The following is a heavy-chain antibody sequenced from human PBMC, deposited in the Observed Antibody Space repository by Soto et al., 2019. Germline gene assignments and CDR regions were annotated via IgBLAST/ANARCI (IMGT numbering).Heavy chain of an antibody. V-gene: IGHV1-18*01. Sequence: QVQLVQSGAEVKKPGASVKVSCKASGYTLTSYGISWVRQAPGQGLEWMGWISAYNGNTNYAQKLHGRVTMTTDTSTSTAYMELRSLRSDDTAVYYCARIADRRVWFGDVEDWFDPWGQGTLVTVSS. CDR1: GYTLTSYG. CDR3: ARIADRRVWFGDVEDWFDP. J-gene: IGHJ5*02. CDR2: ISAYNGNT. D-gene: IGHD3-10*01.